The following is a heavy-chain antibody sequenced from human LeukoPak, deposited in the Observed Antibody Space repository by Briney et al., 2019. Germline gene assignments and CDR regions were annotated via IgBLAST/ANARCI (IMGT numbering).Heavy chain of an antibody. CDR2: INHSGST. CDR1: GGSFSGYY. D-gene: IGHD3-22*01. CDR3: QQLFYDSSGYPFDY. V-gene: IGHV4-34*01. J-gene: IGHJ4*02. Sequence: SETLSLTCAVYGGSFSGYYWSWTRQPPGKGLEWIGEINHSGSTNYNPSLKSRVTISVDTSKNQFSLKLSSVTAADTAVYYCQQLFYDSSGYPFDYWGQGTLVTVSS.